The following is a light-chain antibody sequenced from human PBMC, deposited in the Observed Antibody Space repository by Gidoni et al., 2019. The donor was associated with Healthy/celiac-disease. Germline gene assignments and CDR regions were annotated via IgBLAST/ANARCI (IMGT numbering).Light chain of an antibody. CDR2: DVS. CDR3: SSYTSSSTLVV. CDR1: SSDVCGYNY. Sequence: QSALHQPASVSGSPGQSITISCTGTSSDVCGYNYVSWYQQHPGKAPKLMIYDVSNRPSGVSNRFYGSKSGNTASLTISGRQAEDEADYYCSSYTSSSTLVVFGGGTKLTVL. J-gene: IGLJ2*01. V-gene: IGLV2-14*01.